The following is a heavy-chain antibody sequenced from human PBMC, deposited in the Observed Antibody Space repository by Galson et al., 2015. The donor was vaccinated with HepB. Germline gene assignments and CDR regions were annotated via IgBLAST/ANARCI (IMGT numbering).Heavy chain of an antibody. CDR3: ARAVGAVRPIYYFDY. D-gene: IGHD6-6*01. J-gene: IGHJ4*02. CDR1: GYTFTSYG. V-gene: IGHV1-18*01. Sequence: SVKVSCKASGYTFTSYGISWVRQAPGQGLEWMGWISAYNGNTNYAQKLQGRVTMTTDTSTSTAYMELRSLRSDDTAVYYCARAVGAVRPIYYFDYWGQGTLVTVSS. CDR2: ISAYNGNT.